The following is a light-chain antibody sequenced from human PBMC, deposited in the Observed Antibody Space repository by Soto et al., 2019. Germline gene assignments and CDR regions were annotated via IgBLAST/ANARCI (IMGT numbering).Light chain of an antibody. CDR1: SSDVGAYNY. V-gene: IGLV2-14*01. CDR3: SSFTSNRAYV. CDR2: EVS. J-gene: IGLJ1*01. Sequence: QSALTQPASVSGSPGQSITISCTGTSSDVGAYNYVSWYQQQSGKAPKLIIHEVSDRPSGVSNRFSGSKSGNTASLTISGLRAEDEADYYCSSFTSNRAYVLGIGTKVTVL.